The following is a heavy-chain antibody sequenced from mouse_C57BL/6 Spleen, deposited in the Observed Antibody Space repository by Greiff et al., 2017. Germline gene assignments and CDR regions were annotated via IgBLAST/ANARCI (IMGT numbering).Heavy chain of an antibody. V-gene: IGHV1-26*01. CDR2: LHPNNGGT. CDR1: GYTFTDYY. J-gene: IGHJ3*01. Sequence: EVQLQQSGPELVKPGASVKISCKASGYTFTDYYMNWVKQSHGKSLEWIGDLHPNNGGTSYNQKFKGKATLTVDKSSSTAYMDLRSLTSEDSAVYYCARWYSNLAWFAYWGQGTLVTVSA. CDR3: ARWYSNLAWFAY. D-gene: IGHD2-5*01.